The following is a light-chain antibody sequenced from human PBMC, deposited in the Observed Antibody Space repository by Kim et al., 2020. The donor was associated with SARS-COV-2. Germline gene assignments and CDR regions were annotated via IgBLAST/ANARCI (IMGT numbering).Light chain of an antibody. V-gene: IGLV3-1*01. CDR3: QAWDSSSWV. J-gene: IGLJ3*02. CDR2: QNT. Sequence: SYELTQPPSVSVSPGQTASITYSGDKLGDKYACWYQQKPGQSPLMVIYQNTKRPSGIPERFSGFNSGNTATLTISGTQAMDEADYYCQAWDSSSWVFGGGTQLTVL. CDR1: KLGDKY.